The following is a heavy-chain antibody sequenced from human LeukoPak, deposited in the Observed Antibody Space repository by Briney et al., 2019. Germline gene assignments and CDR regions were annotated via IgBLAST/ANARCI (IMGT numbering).Heavy chain of an antibody. CDR2: INHSGST. Sequence: SGTLSLTCAVSGGSISNSNWWSWVRQPPGKGLEWIGEINHSGSTNYNPSLKSRVTISVDTSKNQFSLKLSSVTAADTAVYYCAKRDHVGAFDIWGQGTMVTVSS. V-gene: IGHV4-4*02. D-gene: IGHD1-14*01. J-gene: IGHJ3*02. CDR3: AKRDHVGAFDI. CDR1: GGSISNSNW.